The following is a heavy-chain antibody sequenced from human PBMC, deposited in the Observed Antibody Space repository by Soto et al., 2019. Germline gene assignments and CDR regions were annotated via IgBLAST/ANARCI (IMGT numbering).Heavy chain of an antibody. D-gene: IGHD7-27*01. CDR1: GGSISSGGYY. Sequence: SETLFLTCAVSGGSISSGGYYWTWIRQHPGKGLEWIGYIYDGGRTYNNPSLESRVTMSVDTSKSQLSLTLSSVSAADTAVYYCARGPSGDKVDSWGQGTLVTVSS. CDR2: IYDGGRT. CDR3: ARGPSGDKVDS. J-gene: IGHJ4*02. V-gene: IGHV4-30-2*05.